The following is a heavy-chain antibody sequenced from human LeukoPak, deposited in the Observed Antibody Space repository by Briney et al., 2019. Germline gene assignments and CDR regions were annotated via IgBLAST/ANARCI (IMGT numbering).Heavy chain of an antibody. CDR2: INHSGST. D-gene: IGHD1-26*01. V-gene: IGHV4-34*01. Sequence: SETLSLTCAVYGGSFSGYYWNWIRQPPGKGLEWIGEINHSGSTNYIPSLKSRVTISVDTSKNQSSLKLSAVTAADTAVYYCARGSKMLGYNWFDPWGQGTLVTVSS. CDR3: ARGSKMLGYNWFDP. CDR1: GGSFSGYY. J-gene: IGHJ5*02.